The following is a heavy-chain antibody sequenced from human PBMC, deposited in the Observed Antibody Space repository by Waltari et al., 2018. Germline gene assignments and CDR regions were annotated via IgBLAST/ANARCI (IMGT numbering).Heavy chain of an antibody. CDR3: ARAHD. V-gene: IGHV3-7*04. CDR2: IKEDGSVQ. J-gene: IGHJ4*02. Sequence: EVQLVDSGGGLVQPGGSLRVSCAASGFTFSTTWMSWVRQAPGKWREWVASIKEDGSVQYYVYSVKGRFTISRDNAKNSLYLQMNSLRPEDTAVYFCARAHDWGQGTGVTVSS. CDR1: GFTFSTTW.